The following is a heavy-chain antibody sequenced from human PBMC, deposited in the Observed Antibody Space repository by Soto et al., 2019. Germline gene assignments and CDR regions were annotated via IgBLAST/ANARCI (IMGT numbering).Heavy chain of an antibody. Sequence: QVQLVQSGAEVKKPGSSVKVSCKASGGTFSSYAISWVRQAPGQGLEWMGGITPILGTANYAQKFQGRVTITADXXTXTXXMELSSLRSDDTAVYYCEREGAGYSRSGVHYGMDVWGQGTTVTVSS. D-gene: IGHD3-10*01. CDR1: GGTFSSYA. J-gene: IGHJ6*02. CDR3: EREGAGYSRSGVHYGMDV. V-gene: IGHV1-69*11. CDR2: ITPILGTA.